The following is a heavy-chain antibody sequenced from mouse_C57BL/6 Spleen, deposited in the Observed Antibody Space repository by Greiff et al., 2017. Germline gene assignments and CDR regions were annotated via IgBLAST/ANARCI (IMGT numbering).Heavy chain of an antibody. J-gene: IGHJ2*01. D-gene: IGHD3-3*01. V-gene: IGHV10-1*01. CDR3: VKGLGFDY. CDR2: IRSKSNNYAT. CDR1: GFSFNTYA. Sequence: EVQGVESGGGLVQPKGSLKLSCAASGFSFNTYAMNWVRQAPGKGLEWVASIRSKSNNYATYYADSVKARFTISRDYSESMLYLQKNNLKTEDTAMYYCVKGLGFDYWGQGTTLTVSS.